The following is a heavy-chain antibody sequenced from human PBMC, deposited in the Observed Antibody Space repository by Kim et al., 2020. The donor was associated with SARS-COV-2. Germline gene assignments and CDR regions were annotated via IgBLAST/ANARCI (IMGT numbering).Heavy chain of an antibody. CDR3: AKGPSVVGESVGY. J-gene: IGHJ4*02. V-gene: IGHV3-23*01. D-gene: IGHD1-26*01. Sequence: YAGAVKGRFTITRDKSKKTLYRQMNSRRAEDTAVYYCAKGPSVVGESVGYWGQGTLVTVSS.